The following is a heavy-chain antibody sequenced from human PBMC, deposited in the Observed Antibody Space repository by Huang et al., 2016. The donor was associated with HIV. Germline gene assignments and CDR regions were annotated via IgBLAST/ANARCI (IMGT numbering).Heavy chain of an antibody. Sequence: EVQLVDSGGGLVKPGGSLRLSCAAFGFTFDAYTMNCVRQASGKVLEWVSSIDNEGNVHYADSVKGRFSISRDNTKNLLYLQMRSLRVEDTAVYYCALWDSHFDYWGQGTLVTVSS. J-gene: IGHJ4*02. CDR3: ALWDSHFDY. V-gene: IGHV3-21*02. CDR2: IDNEGNV. D-gene: IGHD1-26*01. CDR1: GFTFDAYT.